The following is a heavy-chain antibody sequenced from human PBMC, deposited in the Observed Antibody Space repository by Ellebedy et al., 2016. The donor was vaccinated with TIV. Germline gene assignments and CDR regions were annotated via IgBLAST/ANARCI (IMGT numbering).Heavy chain of an antibody. D-gene: IGHD2-15*01. CDR3: AKRLCTGDNCSVFDY. V-gene: IGHV3-23*01. Sequence: GESLKISCVVSGFTFNTYAMRWFRQAPGKGLEWVSALTTGGVTFYADSVKGRFTISRDSSKNTLYLQMNSLRVEDTAVYYCAKRLCTGDNCSVFDYWGQGTLVTVSS. J-gene: IGHJ4*02. CDR1: GFTFNTYA. CDR2: LTTGGVT.